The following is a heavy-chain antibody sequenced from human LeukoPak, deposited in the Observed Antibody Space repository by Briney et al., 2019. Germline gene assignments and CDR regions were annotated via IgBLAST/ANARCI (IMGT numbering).Heavy chain of an antibody. D-gene: IGHD3-3*01. CDR1: GGTFSSYA. J-gene: IGHJ3*02. CDR2: IIPIFGTA. CDR3: ATTFGVVTSDAFDI. V-gene: IGHV1-69*05. Sequence: SVKVSCKASGGTFSSYAISWVRQAPGQGLEWMGGIIPIFGTANYAQKFQGRVTITTDESTSTAYMELSSLRSEDTAVYYCATTFGVVTSDAFDIWGQGTMVTVSS.